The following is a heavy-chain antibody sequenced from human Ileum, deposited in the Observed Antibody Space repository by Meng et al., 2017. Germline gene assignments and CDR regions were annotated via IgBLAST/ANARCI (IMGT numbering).Heavy chain of an antibody. Sequence: QVQLQESGPGLVRPSETLSLICTVSVASVTTSHYQWGWIRQPPGKGLEWIGYASTNYNPSLKSRLTISLDTSKNQVSLKLTSVTAADTAVYYCARDHWGSLDYWGQGILVTVSS. J-gene: IGHJ4*02. V-gene: IGHV4-61*01. CDR1: VASVTTSHYQ. CDR3: ARDHWGSLDY. CDR2: AST. D-gene: IGHD7-27*01.